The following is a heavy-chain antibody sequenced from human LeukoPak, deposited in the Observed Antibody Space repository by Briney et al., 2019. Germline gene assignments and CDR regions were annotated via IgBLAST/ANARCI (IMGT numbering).Heavy chain of an antibody. Sequence: SETLSLTCTVSGVSISSSSWYWGWIRQPPGKGLEWIGSIYYRGSIYYNPSLKSRVTISVDTSKNQFALKLSSVTAADTAVYYCARVYSSGYYRPWGQGTLVTVSS. D-gene: IGHD3-22*01. CDR1: GVSISSSSWY. CDR3: ARVYSSGYYRP. J-gene: IGHJ5*02. V-gene: IGHV4-39*01. CDR2: IYYRGSI.